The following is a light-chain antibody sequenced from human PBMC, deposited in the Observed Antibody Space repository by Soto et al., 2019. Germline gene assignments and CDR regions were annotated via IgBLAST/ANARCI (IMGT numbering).Light chain of an antibody. CDR3: QQYDSSPLT. J-gene: IGKJ4*01. Sequence: EIVLTQSPGTLSLSPGERATLSCRASQSVSSNYLAWYQQKPGQAPRVLIFDASIRATGIPDRFSGSGSGTDFTLTISRLEPEDSAVYYCQQYDSSPLTFGGGTKV. V-gene: IGKV3-20*01. CDR1: QSVSSNY. CDR2: DAS.